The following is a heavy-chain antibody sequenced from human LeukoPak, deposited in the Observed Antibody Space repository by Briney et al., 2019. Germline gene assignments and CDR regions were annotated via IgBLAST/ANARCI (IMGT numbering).Heavy chain of an antibody. CDR1: GITFSSYA. D-gene: IGHD3-10*01. V-gene: IGHV3-23*01. CDR2: ISGSGGST. Sequence: GGSLRLSCAASGITFSSYAMSWVRQAPGKGLEWVSAISGSGGSTYYADSVKGRFTISRDNSKNTLYLQMNSLRAEDTAVYYCASRITMVRRDTYWGQGTLVTVSS. CDR3: ASRITMVRRDTY. J-gene: IGHJ4*02.